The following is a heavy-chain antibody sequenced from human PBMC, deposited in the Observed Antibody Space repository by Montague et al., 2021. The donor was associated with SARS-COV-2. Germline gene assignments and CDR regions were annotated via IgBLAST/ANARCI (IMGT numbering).Heavy chain of an antibody. CDR2: INHSGYT. D-gene: IGHD5-12*01. CDR1: GASSSNYY. CDR3: ASAPRYSFGFWAY. Sequence: SETLSLTCAVYGASSSNYYWSWIRQSPGKGLGWVGEINHSGYTDYNPSLESRLTISLDSSKKQFSLKMTSVTAADTAIYYCASAPRYSFGFWAYWGRGTLVSVSS. V-gene: IGHV4-34*01. J-gene: IGHJ4*02.